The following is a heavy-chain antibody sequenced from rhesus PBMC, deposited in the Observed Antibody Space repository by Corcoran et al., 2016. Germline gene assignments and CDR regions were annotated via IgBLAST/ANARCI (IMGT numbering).Heavy chain of an antibody. Sequence: QQGGGPGLVKPSETLSLTCAVSGYSISSGYYWGWIRQPPGKGLEYIGYISGSSGSTYYNPSLKSRVTISKDTSKNQFSLKLSSVTAADTAVYYCARHTYWGDYYVDYWGQEVLVTVSS. CDR1: GYSISSGYY. CDR3: ARHTYWGDYYVDY. V-gene: IGHV4-99*01. J-gene: IGHJ4*01. CDR2: ISGSSGST. D-gene: IGHD3-34*01.